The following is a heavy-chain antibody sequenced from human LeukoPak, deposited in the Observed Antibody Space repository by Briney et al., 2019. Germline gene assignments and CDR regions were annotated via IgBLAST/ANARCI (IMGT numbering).Heavy chain of an antibody. V-gene: IGHV3-23*01. CDR2: ISDDGGAT. D-gene: IGHD2-15*01. Sequence: PGGSLRLSCAASGFTFSSYAMSWVRQAPGKGLEWVSAISDDGGATYHADSVKGRFTISRDNSKNTLYLQMNSLRAEDTAVYYCAKRYCTGGSCCPDYWGQGTLVTVSS. J-gene: IGHJ4*02. CDR3: AKRYCTGGSCCPDY. CDR1: GFTFSSYA.